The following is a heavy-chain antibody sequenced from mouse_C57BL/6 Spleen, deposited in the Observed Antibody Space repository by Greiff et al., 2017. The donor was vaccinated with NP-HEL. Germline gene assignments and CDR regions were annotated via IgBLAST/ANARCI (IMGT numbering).Heavy chain of an antibody. J-gene: IGHJ3*01. V-gene: IGHV1-78*01. CDR3: ARPYYYGSSLSWFAY. D-gene: IGHD1-1*01. Sequence: VQLQQSDAELVKPGASVKISCKVSGYTFTDHTIHWMKQRPEQGLEWIGYIYPRDGSTKYNEKFKGKATLTADKSSSTAYMQLNSLTSEDSAVYVCARPYYYGSSLSWFAYWGQGTLVTVSA. CDR1: GYTFTDHT. CDR2: IYPRDGST.